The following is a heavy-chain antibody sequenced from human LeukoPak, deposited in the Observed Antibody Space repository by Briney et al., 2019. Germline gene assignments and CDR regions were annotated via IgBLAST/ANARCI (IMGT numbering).Heavy chain of an antibody. CDR3: ARGRDRSKSGDL. J-gene: IGHJ5*02. CDR1: GGSCDDYY. D-gene: IGHD5-24*01. V-gene: IGHV4-34*01. Sequence: SETLSLTCDVSGGSCDDYYCSWIRQPPGKGLEWIGEIHPHGIFYYNSSLMSRVTISIDTSKSQFSLRLTSVTAADTAFYYCARGRDRSKSGDLWGQGSLVTVSS. CDR2: IHPHGIF.